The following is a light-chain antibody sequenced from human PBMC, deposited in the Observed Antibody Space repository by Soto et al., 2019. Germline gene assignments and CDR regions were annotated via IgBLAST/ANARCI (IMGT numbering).Light chain of an antibody. J-gene: IGKJ3*01. CDR3: QQYNNWPF. CDR2: GAS. CDR1: QSVSSN. V-gene: IGKV3-15*01. Sequence: EIVMTQSPATLSVSPGERATLSCRASQSVSSNLAWYQQKPGQAPRLLIYGASTRATGIPARFSGSGSGTEITLTISSLQSEDFAVYYCQQYNNWPFFGPGTKVDIK.